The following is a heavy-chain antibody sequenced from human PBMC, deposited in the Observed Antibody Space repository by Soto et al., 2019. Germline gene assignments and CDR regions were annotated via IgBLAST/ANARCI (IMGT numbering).Heavy chain of an antibody. J-gene: IGHJ4*02. CDR1: GGSISSYY. V-gene: IGHV4-59*08. D-gene: IGHD1-20*01. CDR2: IYYSGST. Sequence: QVQLQESGPGLVKPSETLSLTRTVSGGSISSYYWSWIRQPPGKGLEWIGYIYYSGSTNYNPSLKSRVTISVDTSKNQFSLKLSSVTAADTAVYYCASLDNWNDFAFDYWGQGTLVTVSS. CDR3: ASLDNWNDFAFDY.